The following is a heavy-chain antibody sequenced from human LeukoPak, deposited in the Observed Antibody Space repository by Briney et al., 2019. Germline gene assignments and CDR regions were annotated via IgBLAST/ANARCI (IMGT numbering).Heavy chain of an antibody. Sequence: SETLSLTCTVSGGSISSYYWSWIRQPPGKGLEWIGYIYYSGSTNCNPSLKSRVTISVDTSKNQFSLKLSSVTAADTAVYYCARQLRSVAGLDYWGQGTLVTVSS. D-gene: IGHD6-19*01. CDR1: GGSISSYY. CDR3: ARQLRSVAGLDY. CDR2: IYYSGST. J-gene: IGHJ4*02. V-gene: IGHV4-59*08.